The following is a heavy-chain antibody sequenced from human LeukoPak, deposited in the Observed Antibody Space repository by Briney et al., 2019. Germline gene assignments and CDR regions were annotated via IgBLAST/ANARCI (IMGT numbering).Heavy chain of an antibody. D-gene: IGHD2-2*01. CDR3: ARGRKYCSSTSCAFDY. J-gene: IGHJ4*02. CDR1: GFTFSSYS. CDR2: ISSSSSYI. V-gene: IGHV3-21*01. Sequence: GGSLRLSCAASGFTFSSYSMNWVRQAPGKGLEWVSSISSSSSYIYYADSVKGRFTISRDNAKNSLYLQMNSLRAEDTAVYYCARGRKYCSSTSCAFDYWGQGTLVTVSS.